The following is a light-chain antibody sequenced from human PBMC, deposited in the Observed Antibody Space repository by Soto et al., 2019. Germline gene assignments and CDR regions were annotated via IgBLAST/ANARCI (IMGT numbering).Light chain of an antibody. CDR3: MQSIQLPWT. CDR2: EVS. CDR1: QSILHSDGKTY. V-gene: IGKV2D-29*01. J-gene: IGKJ1*01. Sequence: DIVLTQTPLSLSATPGQPASISCKSSQSILHSDGKTYLCWYLQKAGQTPQVLIYEVSNRSSGVPERFSGSGSGTDFTLRISRVEAEDVGGYYWMQSIQLPWTFGQGTKVELK.